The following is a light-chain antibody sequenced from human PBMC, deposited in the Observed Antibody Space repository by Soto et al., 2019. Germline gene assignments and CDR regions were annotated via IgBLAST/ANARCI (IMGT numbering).Light chain of an antibody. CDR1: QSVRTS. Sequence: EIVLTQSPVTLSLSPGERATLSCRASQSVRTSLAWYQLKSDQAPRLLIYDSSNRAPGIPARFSGSGSGTDFTLTISRLEPEDFAVYYCQQRSDWPVTFGPGTKVDNK. CDR2: DSS. V-gene: IGKV3-11*01. CDR3: QQRSDWPVT. J-gene: IGKJ3*01.